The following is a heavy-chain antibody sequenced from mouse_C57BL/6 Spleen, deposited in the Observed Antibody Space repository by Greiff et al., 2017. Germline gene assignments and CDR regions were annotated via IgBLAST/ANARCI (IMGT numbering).Heavy chain of an antibody. CDR3: ARIVYFDY. V-gene: IGHV1-55*01. CDR1: GYTFTSYW. D-gene: IGHD2-5*01. J-gene: IGHJ2*01. Sequence: VQLQQPGAELVKPGASVKMSCKASGYTFTSYWITWVKQRPGQGLEWIGDIYPGSGSTNYNEKFKSKATLTVDTSSSTAYLQLSSLTSEDTAIYYCARIVYFDYWGQGTTLTVSS. CDR2: IYPGSGST.